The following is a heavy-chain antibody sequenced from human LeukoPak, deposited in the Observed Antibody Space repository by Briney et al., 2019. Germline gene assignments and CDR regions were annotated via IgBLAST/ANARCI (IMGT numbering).Heavy chain of an antibody. Sequence: GGSLRLSCAASGFTFSNAWMSWVRQAPGKGLEWVGRIKSKTDGGTTDYAAPVKGRFTISRDDSKNTLYLQMNSLKTEDTAVYYCTTDPPWYYDILTGYYSMDYWGQGTLVTASS. J-gene: IGHJ4*02. V-gene: IGHV3-15*01. CDR2: IKSKTDGGTT. CDR1: GFTFSNAW. D-gene: IGHD3-9*01. CDR3: TTDPPWYYDILTGYYSMDY.